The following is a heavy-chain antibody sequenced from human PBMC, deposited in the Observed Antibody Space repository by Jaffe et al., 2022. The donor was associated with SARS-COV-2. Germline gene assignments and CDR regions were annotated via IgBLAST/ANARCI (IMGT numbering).Heavy chain of an antibody. J-gene: IGHJ3*02. Sequence: EVQLVESGGGLVQPGGSLRLSCSASGFTFSSYAMHWVRQAPGKGLEYVSAISSNGGSTYYADSVKGRFTISRDNSKNTLYLQMSSLRAEDTAVYYCVAHPTGQGRYFDWLSQVDAFDIWGQGTMVTVSS. V-gene: IGHV3-64D*09. CDR3: VAHPTGQGRYFDWLSQVDAFDI. CDR2: ISSNGGST. CDR1: GFTFSSYA. D-gene: IGHD3-9*01.